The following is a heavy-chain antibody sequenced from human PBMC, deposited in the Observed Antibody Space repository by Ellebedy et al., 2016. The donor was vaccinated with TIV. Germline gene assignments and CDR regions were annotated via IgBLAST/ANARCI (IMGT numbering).Heavy chain of an antibody. CDR1: GFIVRSNY. D-gene: IGHD3-16*02. Sequence: PGGSLRLSCAASGFIVRSNYMSRVRQAPGKGLECVSVIYSGGSTYYADSVKDRFTISRDNSKNTLYVQMNSLRAEDTAVYYCARGLGESSSPNPRRFDLWGQGTLVTVSS. CDR3: ARGLGESSSPNPRRFDL. CDR2: IYSGGST. V-gene: IGHV3-66*01. J-gene: IGHJ5*02.